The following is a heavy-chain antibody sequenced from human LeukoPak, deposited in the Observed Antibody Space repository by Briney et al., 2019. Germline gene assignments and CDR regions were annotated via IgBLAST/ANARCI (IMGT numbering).Heavy chain of an antibody. V-gene: IGHV5-51*01. CDR1: GYSFTSYW. CDR2: IYPGDSDT. Sequence: GESLKISCKGSGYSFTSYWIGWVRQMPGKGLEWMGIIYPGDSDTRYSPSFQGQVTISAVKSISTAYLQWSSLKASDTAMYYCARAGAVVVVAATRMDAFDIWGQGTMVTASS. CDR3: ARAGAVVVVAATRMDAFDI. D-gene: IGHD2-15*01. J-gene: IGHJ3*02.